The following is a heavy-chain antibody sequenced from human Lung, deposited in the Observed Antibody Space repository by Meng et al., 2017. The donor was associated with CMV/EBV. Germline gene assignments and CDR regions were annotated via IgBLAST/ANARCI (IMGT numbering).Heavy chain of an antibody. J-gene: IGHJ4*02. V-gene: IGHV3-23*01. CDR2: VSDTHGDT. D-gene: IGHD6-6*01. Sequence: SCAASGFTFSSFDMSWVRQAPGKGLEWVSTVSDTHGDTYYADSVKGRFTISRDNSQSTLYLQMNSLRADDTARYYWARRAARGYWGQGTLVSVSS. CDR3: ARRAARGY. CDR1: GFTFSSFD.